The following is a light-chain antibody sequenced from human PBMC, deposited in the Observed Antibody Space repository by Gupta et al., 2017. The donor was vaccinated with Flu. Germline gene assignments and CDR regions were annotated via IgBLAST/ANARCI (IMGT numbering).Light chain of an antibody. J-gene: IGLJ1*01. CDR1: RRDIGGYQS. V-gene: IGLV2-8*01. CDR2: EVS. Sequence: VTISCSVTRRDIGGYQSVSWYQKVAGKAPRLIIYEVSKRPAGVPDRFSGSKSGNTASLIVSGLQTEDEADYYCSSFAGSSRTYVFGTGTTITVL. CDR3: SSFAGSSRTYV.